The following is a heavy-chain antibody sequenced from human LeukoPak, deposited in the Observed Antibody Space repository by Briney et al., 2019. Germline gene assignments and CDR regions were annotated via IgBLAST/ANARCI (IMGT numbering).Heavy chain of an antibody. J-gene: IGHJ4*02. CDR1: GFTFSSYS. CDR2: ISSSSSYI. CDR3: ARDGYSGSPGFDY. Sequence: GGSLRLSCAASGFTFSSYSMNWVRQAPGKGLEWVSSISSSSSYIYYANSVKGRFTISRDNAKNSLYLQMNSLRAEDTAVYYCARDGYSGSPGFDYWGQGTLVTVFS. V-gene: IGHV3-21*01. D-gene: IGHD5-12*01.